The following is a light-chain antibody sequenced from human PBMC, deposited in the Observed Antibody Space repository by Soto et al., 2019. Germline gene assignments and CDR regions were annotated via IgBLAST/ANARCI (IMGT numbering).Light chain of an antibody. J-gene: IGKJ5*01. CDR1: QSISSC. CDR2: AAS. V-gene: IGKV1-39*01. Sequence: IHMTQSPSSLSASVGDRVTITCRASQSISSCLNWYQHKPGKAXNLLIYAASSLQSGVPSRFSGIGSGTDFTLTISSLQPEDFANYYCQQSYSTPPWTFGQGTRLEI. CDR3: QQSYSTPPWT.